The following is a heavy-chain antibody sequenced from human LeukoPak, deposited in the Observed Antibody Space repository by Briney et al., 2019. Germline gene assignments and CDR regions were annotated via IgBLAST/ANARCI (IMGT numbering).Heavy chain of an antibody. V-gene: IGHV4-30-4*08. Sequence: SETLSLTCTVSGGSISSGDYYWSWIRQPPGKGLEWIGYIYYSGSTYYNPSLKSRVTISVDTSKNQLSLKLSSVTAADTAVYYCAREGVGAYGSGSYFGQNNWFDPWGQGTLVTVSS. D-gene: IGHD3-10*01. CDR2: IYYSGST. J-gene: IGHJ5*02. CDR3: AREGVGAYGSGSYFGQNNWFDP. CDR1: GGSISSGDYY.